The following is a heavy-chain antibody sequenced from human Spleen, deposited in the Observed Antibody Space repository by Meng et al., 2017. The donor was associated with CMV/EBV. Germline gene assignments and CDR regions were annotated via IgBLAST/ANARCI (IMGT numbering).Heavy chain of an antibody. V-gene: IGHV3-23*01. CDR1: GFTFNIYA. D-gene: IGHD3-3*01. CDR3: AKGDYDFWSGYLGRVYYGMDV. J-gene: IGHJ6*02. CDR2: ISGSGGST. Sequence: GESLKISCAASGFTFNIYAMSWVRQAPGKGLEWVSGISGSGGSTYYADSVKGRFTISRDNSKNRLYLQMNSLRAEDTAVYYCAKGDYDFWSGYLGRVYYGMDVWGQGTTVTVSS.